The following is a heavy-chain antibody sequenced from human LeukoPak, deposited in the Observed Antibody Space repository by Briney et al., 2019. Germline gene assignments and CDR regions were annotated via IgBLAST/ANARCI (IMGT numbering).Heavy chain of an antibody. V-gene: IGHV3-23*01. CDR2: ISGSGSDT. D-gene: IGHD3-10*01. J-gene: IGHJ4*02. CDR3: AKDLGGEGGSGFPGY. Sequence: PGGCLRLSCAASGFTFSSYAMSWVRQVPGKGLEWVSAISGSGSDTYYADSVKGRFTISRDNSKSTLYLQMNSLRAEDTAVYYCAKDLGGEGGSGFPGYWGQGTLVTVSS. CDR1: GFTFSSYA.